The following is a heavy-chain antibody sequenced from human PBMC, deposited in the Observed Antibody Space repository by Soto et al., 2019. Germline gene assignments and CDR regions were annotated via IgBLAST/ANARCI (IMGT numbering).Heavy chain of an antibody. D-gene: IGHD3-10*01. CDR2: IYYSGST. CDR3: ARRSYYGSGSYDY. CDR1: GGSISSYY. V-gene: IGHV4-59*08. J-gene: IGHJ4*02. Sequence: ETLSLTCTVSGGSISSYYWSWIRQPPGKGLEWIGYIYYSGSTNYNPSLKSRVTISVDTSKDQFSLKLSSVTAADTAVYYCARRSYYGSGSYDYWAQGTLVTVSS.